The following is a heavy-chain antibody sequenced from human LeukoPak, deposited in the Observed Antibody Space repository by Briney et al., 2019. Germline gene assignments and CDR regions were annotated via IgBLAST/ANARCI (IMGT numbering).Heavy chain of an antibody. CDR3: ATALSSGWYAPFFGY. V-gene: IGHV3-21*01. D-gene: IGHD6-19*01. Sequence: PGGSLRLSCAASGFTFSSYSMNWVRQAPGKGLEWVSSISSSSSYIYYADSVKGRFTISRDNAKNSLYLQTNSLRAEDTAVYYCATALSSGWYAPFFGYWGQGPLVTVSS. J-gene: IGHJ4*02. CDR1: GFTFSSYS. CDR2: ISSSSSYI.